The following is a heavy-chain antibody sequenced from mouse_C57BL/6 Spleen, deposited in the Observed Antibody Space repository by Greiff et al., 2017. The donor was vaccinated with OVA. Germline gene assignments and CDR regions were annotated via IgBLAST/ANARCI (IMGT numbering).Heavy chain of an antibody. V-gene: IGHV1-50*01. D-gene: IGHD2-4*01. Sequence: VKLQQPGAELVKPGASVKLSCKASGYTFTSYWMQWVKQRPGQGLEWIGEIDPSDSYTNYNQKFKGKATLTVDTSSSTAYMQLSSLTSEDSAVYYCARRPIYYDHAMDYWGQGTSVTVSS. CDR1: GYTFTSYW. CDR3: ARRPIYYDHAMDY. CDR2: IDPSDSYT. J-gene: IGHJ4*01.